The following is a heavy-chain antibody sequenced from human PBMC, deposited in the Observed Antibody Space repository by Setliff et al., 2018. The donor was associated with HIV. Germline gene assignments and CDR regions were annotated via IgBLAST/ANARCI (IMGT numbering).Heavy chain of an antibody. Sequence: LRLSCAASGFTFSSYWMHWVRQAPGKGLEWVSGISGNGGSTRYADSVKGRFTISRDNSKNTLYLQMNSLRAEDTAVYYCAREVVGATERYYFDYWGQGTLVTVSS. CDR2: ISGNGGST. CDR3: AREVVGATERYYFDY. V-gene: IGHV3-23*01. D-gene: IGHD1-26*01. J-gene: IGHJ4*02. CDR1: GFTFSSYW.